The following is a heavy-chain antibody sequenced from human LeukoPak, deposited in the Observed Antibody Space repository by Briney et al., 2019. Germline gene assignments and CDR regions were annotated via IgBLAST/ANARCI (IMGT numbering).Heavy chain of an antibody. CDR3: ARVETHAVDV. D-gene: IGHD3-3*01. CDR1: GXIFSDYF. J-gene: IGHJ3*01. V-gene: IGHV3-11*06. CDR2: ISGSSSYT. Sequence: PGGSLRLSCAASGXIFSDYFVSWLRQAPGKGLEWVSHISGSSSYTNSVDSVKGLFTISRDNAKNSLYLQMDSLRAEDTAVYYCARVETHAVDVWGRGTMVTVSS.